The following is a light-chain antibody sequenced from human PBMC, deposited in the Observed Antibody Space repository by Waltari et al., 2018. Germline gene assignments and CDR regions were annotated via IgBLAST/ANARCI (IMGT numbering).Light chain of an antibody. V-gene: IGKV3-20*01. J-gene: IGKJ2*01. CDR2: GSS. Sequence: EIVFTQSPGPLSLSPGERATLSCRAIQSVSSNYLAWYQQRPGQAPRLLIHGSSSRATGIPDRFSGSGSGTDFTLTISRLEPEDFAVYYCQQYGRAWNTFGQGTKLEIK. CDR3: QQYGRAWNT. CDR1: QSVSSNY.